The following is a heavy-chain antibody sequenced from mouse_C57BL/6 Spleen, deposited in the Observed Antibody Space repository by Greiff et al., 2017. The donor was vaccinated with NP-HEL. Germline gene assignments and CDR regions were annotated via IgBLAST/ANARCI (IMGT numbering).Heavy chain of an antibody. CDR2: IDPSDSYT. Sequence: QVQLQQPGAELVMPGASVKLSCKASGYTFTSYWMHWVKHRPGQGLEWIGEIDPSDSYTNYNQKFKGKSTLTVDKSSSTAYMQLSSLTSEDSAVYYCARGKLGLGGFDYWGQGTTLTVSS. V-gene: IGHV1-69*01. CDR3: ARGKLGLGGFDY. D-gene: IGHD4-1*01. CDR1: GYTFTSYW. J-gene: IGHJ2*01.